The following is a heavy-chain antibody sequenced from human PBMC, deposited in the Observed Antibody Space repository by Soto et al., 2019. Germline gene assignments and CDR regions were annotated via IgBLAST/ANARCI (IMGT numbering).Heavy chain of an antibody. J-gene: IGHJ4*02. CDR2: IYYSGST. D-gene: IGHD6-19*01. Sequence: SETLSLTCTVSGGSISGSSYYWGWIRQPPGKGLEWIGSIYYSGSTYYNPSLKSRVTISVDTSKNQFSLKLSSVTAADTAVYYCARHDIAVAEVDYWGQGTLVTVSS. CDR1: GGSISGSSYY. CDR3: ARHDIAVAEVDY. V-gene: IGHV4-39*01.